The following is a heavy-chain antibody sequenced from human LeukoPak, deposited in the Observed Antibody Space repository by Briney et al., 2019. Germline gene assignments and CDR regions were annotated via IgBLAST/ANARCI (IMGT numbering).Heavy chain of an antibody. CDR2: ISSSSSTI. CDR1: GFTLSTYS. CDR3: ASPRGYCTNGVCDAFDS. Sequence: GGSLRLSCAASGFTLSTYSMNWVRQAPGKGLEWVSYISSSSSTIYYADSVKGRFAISRDNAKNSLYLQMNSLRAEDTAVYYCASPRGYCTNGVCDAFDSWGQGTLVTVSS. D-gene: IGHD2-8*01. V-gene: IGHV3-48*01. J-gene: IGHJ4*02.